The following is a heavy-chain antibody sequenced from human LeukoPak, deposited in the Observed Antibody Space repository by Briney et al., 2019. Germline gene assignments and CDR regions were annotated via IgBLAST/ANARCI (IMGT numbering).Heavy chain of an antibody. CDR2: IYSGDSHT. V-gene: IGHV5-51*01. CDR1: GYSFTYW. Sequence: GESLKVSCKGSGYSFTYWIGWVRQMPGKGLEWMGIIYSGDSHTKYSPSFQGRVTISADKSISTAYLQWSSLEASDTAMYYCASARHGDYVWDYWGQGTLVTVSS. CDR3: ASARHGDYVWDY. J-gene: IGHJ4*02. D-gene: IGHD4-17*01.